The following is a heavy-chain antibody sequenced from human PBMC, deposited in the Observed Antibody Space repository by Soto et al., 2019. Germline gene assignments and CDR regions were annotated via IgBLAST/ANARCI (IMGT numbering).Heavy chain of an antibody. J-gene: IGHJ4*02. CDR2: INTDGSVA. V-gene: IGHV3-74*03. CDR1: GLTFRSYW. D-gene: IGHD2-21*01. Sequence: GESLKISCAASGLTFRSYWMHWVRQAPGKGLVWVSRINTDGSVAMYVDSVKGRFTISRDNAKNTLYLHMDSLRAEDTAVYYCVRDMQLWLLDSWGQGTLVTVSS. CDR3: VRDMQLWLLDS.